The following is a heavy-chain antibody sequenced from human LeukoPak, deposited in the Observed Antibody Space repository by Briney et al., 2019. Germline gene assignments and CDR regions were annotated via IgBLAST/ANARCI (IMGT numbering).Heavy chain of an antibody. V-gene: IGHV3-7*05. Sequence: TGGSLRLSCAASGFTFSSYWMSWVRQAPGKGLEWVANIKQDGSEKVYVDSVKGRFAISRDNAKHSLFLQMDALRAEDTAVYYCARDPYSSTWSYGMDVWGQGTTVSVSS. D-gene: IGHD6-6*01. CDR3: ARDPYSSTWSYGMDV. CDR1: GFTFSSYW. CDR2: IKQDGSEK. J-gene: IGHJ6*02.